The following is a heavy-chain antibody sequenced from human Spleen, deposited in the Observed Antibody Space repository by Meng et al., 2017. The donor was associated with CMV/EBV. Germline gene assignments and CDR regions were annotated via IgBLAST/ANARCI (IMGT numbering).Heavy chain of an antibody. CDR2: INWNGGSI. J-gene: IGHJ5*01. V-gene: IGHV3-20*04. CDR1: GFTFDDYG. D-gene: IGHD3-10*01. Sequence: GESLKISCAVSGFTFDDYGMSWVRQAPGKGLEWVSGINWNGGSIGYADSVKGRFTISRDNAKNYLYLQMNSLRAEDTAFYYCAIDPVVYFDSGTYYQGNWFDSWGQGTLVTVSS. CDR3: AIDPVVYFDSGTYYQGNWFDS.